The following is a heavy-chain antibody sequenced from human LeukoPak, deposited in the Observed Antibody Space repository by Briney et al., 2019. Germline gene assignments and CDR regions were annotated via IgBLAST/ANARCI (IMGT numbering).Heavy chain of an antibody. D-gene: IGHD3-3*01. J-gene: IGHJ4*02. V-gene: IGHV4-34*01. CDR3: ARGKVVITIFGVVITPHFDY. CDR2: INHSGST. CDR1: GGSFSGYY. Sequence: SETLSLTCAVCGGSFSGYYWSWIRQPPGKGLEWIGEINHSGSTNYNPSLKSRVTISVDTSKNQFSLKLNSVTAADTAVYYCARGKVVITIFGVVITPHFDYWGQGTLVTVSS.